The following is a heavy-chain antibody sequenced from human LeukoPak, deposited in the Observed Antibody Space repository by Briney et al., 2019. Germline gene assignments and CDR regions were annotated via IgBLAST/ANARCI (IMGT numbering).Heavy chain of an antibody. D-gene: IGHD5-24*01. J-gene: IGHJ4*02. V-gene: IGHV1-8*01. CDR3: VRGRRDVYNYLLDF. CDR2: LNPNNDKT. CDR1: GYTFTSYD. Sequence: GASVKVSCKASGYTFTSYDINWVRQATGEGLQWMGWLNPNNDKTGYAQKFQGRGTMTRNTSISTAYMELSGLRSEDTAVYYCVRGRRDVYNYLLDFWGQGTLVTVSS.